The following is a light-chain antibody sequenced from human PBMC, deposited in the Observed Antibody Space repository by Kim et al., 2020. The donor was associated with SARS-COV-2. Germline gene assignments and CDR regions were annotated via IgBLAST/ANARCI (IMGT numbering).Light chain of an antibody. Sequence: QSLNLSCTGTSTDIGGHNYVSWYQQHPGKAPQLIIFDVSRRPSGISYRFSGSKSGNTASLTISGLQTQDEADYYCSSYTSTSTVYVFGGGTKVTVL. J-gene: IGLJ1*01. CDR2: DVS. CDR1: STDIGGHNY. V-gene: IGLV2-14*03. CDR3: SSYTSTSTVYV.